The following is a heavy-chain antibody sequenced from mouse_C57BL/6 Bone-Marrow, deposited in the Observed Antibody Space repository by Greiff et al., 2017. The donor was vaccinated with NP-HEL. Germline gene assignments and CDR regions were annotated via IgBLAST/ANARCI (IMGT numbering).Heavy chain of an antibody. CDR2: IHPNSGST. D-gene: IGHD1-1*01. J-gene: IGHJ2*01. CDR1: GYTFTSYW. Sequence: QVQLQQPGAELVKPGASVKLSCKASGYTFTSYWMHWVKQRPGQGLEWIGMIHPNSGSTNYNEKFKSKATLTVDKSSSTAYMQLSSLTSEDSAVYYCARNGYYGSVDYWGQGTTLTVSS. V-gene: IGHV1-64*01. CDR3: ARNGYYGSVDY.